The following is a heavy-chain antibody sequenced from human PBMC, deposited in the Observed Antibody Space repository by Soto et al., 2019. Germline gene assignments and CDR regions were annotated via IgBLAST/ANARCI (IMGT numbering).Heavy chain of an antibody. V-gene: IGHV3-33*01. CDR3: ARKEVTIFGVVTTPESAFDI. CDR1: GFTFSSYG. Sequence: QVQLVESGGGVVQPGRSLRLSCAASGFTFSSYGMHWVRQAPGKGLEWVAVIWYDGSNKYYADSVKGRFTISRDNSKNTLYLQMNSLRAEDTAVYYCARKEVTIFGVVTTPESAFDIWGQGTMVTVSS. D-gene: IGHD3-3*01. J-gene: IGHJ3*02. CDR2: IWYDGSNK.